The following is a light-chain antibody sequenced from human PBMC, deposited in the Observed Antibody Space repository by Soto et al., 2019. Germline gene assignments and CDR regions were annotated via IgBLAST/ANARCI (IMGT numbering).Light chain of an antibody. Sequence: ETVMTQSPGTLSLSPGERATLSCRASQSVSSGYLAWYQQKPGQAPRLLIFGASNRATAIPDRFTGSGSGTDFTLTISRLEPEDFEVYYCQQYCISTNTFGQGTKLEIK. V-gene: IGKV3-20*01. J-gene: IGKJ2*01. CDR2: GAS. CDR3: QQYCISTNT. CDR1: QSVSSGY.